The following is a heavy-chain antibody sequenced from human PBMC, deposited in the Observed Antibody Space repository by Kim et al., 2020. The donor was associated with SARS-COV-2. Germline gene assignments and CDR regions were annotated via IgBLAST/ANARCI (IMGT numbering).Heavy chain of an antibody. J-gene: IGHJ6*02. CDR2: ISWNSDSI. CDR3: AKGVDGMDV. CDR1: GFTFDDYA. V-gene: IGHV3-9*01. Sequence: GGSLRLSCEASGFTFDDYAMQWVRQAPGKGLEWVSGISWNSDSIGYADSVKGRFTISRDNAKNSLYLQMNSLRAEDTALYYCAKGVDGMDVCGQGATVTV.